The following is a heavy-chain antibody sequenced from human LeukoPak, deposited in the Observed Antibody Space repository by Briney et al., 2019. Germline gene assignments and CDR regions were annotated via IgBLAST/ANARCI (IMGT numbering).Heavy chain of an antibody. D-gene: IGHD6-6*01. J-gene: IGHJ4*02. CDR3: ARWPYSSSYYFDY. V-gene: IGHV3-21*01. CDR1: GFTF. CDR2: ITSGTTYI. Sequence: GGSLRLSCTASGFTFMNWVRQSPEKGLEWVSSITSGTTYIYYADSVRGRFTLSRDNAKNSLYLQMNSLRAEDTAVYYCARWPYSSSYYFDYWGQGTLVTVSS.